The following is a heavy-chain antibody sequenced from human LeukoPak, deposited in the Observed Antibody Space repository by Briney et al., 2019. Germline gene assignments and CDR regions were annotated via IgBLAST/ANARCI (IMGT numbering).Heavy chain of an antibody. CDR3: ARDLRSGYCSGGSCYPYFDY. CDR1: GGSISSYY. D-gene: IGHD2-15*01. Sequence: TSETLSLTCTVSGGSISSYYWSWIRQPPGKGLEWIGYIYYSGSTNYNPSLKSRVTISVDTSKNQFSLKLSSVTAADTAVYYCARDLRSGYCSGGSCYPYFDYWGQGTLVTVSS. V-gene: IGHV4-59*12. CDR2: IYYSGST. J-gene: IGHJ4*02.